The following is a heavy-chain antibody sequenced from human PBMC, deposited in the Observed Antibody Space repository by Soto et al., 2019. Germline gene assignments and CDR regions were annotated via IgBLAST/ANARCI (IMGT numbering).Heavy chain of an antibody. Sequence: GASVKVSCKASGGTFSSYAISWVRQAPGQGLEWMGGIIPIFGTANYAQKFQGRVTITADESTSTAYMELSSLRSEDTAVYYCASSPLTTVRGVSGYFDYWGQGTLVTVSS. J-gene: IGHJ4*02. CDR3: ASSPLTTVRGVSGYFDY. V-gene: IGHV1-69*13. CDR1: GGTFSSYA. D-gene: IGHD3-10*01. CDR2: IIPIFGTA.